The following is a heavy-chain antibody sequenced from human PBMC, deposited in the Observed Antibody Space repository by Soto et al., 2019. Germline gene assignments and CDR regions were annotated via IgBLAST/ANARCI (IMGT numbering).Heavy chain of an antibody. Sequence: ASVKVSCKVSGYTLTELSMHWVRQAPGKGLEWMGGFDPEDGETIYAQKFQGRVTTTEDTSTDTAYMELSSLRSEDTAVYYCATDGTLYDSSGYSLAFDYWG. D-gene: IGHD3-22*01. V-gene: IGHV1-24*01. CDR3: ATDGTLYDSSGYSLAFDY. J-gene: IGHJ4*01. CDR1: GYTLTELS. CDR2: FDPEDGET.